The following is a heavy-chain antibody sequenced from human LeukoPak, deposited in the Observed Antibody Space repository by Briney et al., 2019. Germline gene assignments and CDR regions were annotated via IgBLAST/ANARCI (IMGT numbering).Heavy chain of an antibody. CDR2: ISNSSSYI. CDR3: ARDFTVNWGSGPLDY. CDR1: GFTFSSYS. V-gene: IGHV3-21*01. D-gene: IGHD7-27*01. J-gene: IGHJ4*02. Sequence: PGGSLRLSCAASGFTFSSYSMNWVRQAPGKGLEWVSSISNSSSYIYYADSVKGRFTISRDNAKNSLYLQMNSLRAEDTAVYYCARDFTVNWGSGPLDYWGQGTLVTVSS.